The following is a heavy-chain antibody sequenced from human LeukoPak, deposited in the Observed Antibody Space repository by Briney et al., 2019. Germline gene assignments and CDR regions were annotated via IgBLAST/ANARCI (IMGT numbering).Heavy chain of an antibody. D-gene: IGHD6-13*01. CDR2: ISWNSGSI. V-gene: IGHV3-9*03. J-gene: IGHJ4*02. CDR1: GFTFDDYA. Sequence: GRSLRLSCAASGFTFDDYAMHWVRHAPGKGLEWVSGISWNSGSIGYADSVKGRFTISRDNAKNSLYLQMNSLRAEDMALYYCAKDTGTAYSSSWYSDWGQGTLVTVSS. CDR3: AKDTGTAYSSSWYSD.